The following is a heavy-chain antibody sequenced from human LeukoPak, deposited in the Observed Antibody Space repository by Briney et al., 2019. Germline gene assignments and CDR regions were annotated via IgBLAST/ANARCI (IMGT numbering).Heavy chain of an antibody. V-gene: IGHV4-31*03. Sequence: SETLSLTCSVSGGSISSGGYYWSWIRQHPGKGLEWIGYIYYSGSIYYNPSLKSRITISVDASKNQFSLKLSSVTAADTAVYYCARELNFYFDCWGQGTLVTVSS. CDR2: IYYSGSI. J-gene: IGHJ4*02. CDR1: GGSISSGGYY. CDR3: ARELNFYFDC.